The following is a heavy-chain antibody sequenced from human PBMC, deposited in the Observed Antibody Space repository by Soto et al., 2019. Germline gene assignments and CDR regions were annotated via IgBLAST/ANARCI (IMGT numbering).Heavy chain of an antibody. CDR2: INAGNGNT. CDR1: GYTFTSYA. Sequence: SVKVSCKASGYTFTSYAMHWVRQAPGQRLEWMGWINAGNGNTKYSQKFQGRVTITRDTSASTAYMELSSLRSEDTAVYYCARNYGSGSYMGYWGQGTLVTVSS. D-gene: IGHD3-10*01. CDR3: ARNYGSGSYMGY. V-gene: IGHV1-3*01. J-gene: IGHJ4*02.